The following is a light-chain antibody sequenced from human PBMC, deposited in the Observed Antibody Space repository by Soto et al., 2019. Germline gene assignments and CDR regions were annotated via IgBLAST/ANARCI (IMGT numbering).Light chain of an antibody. Sequence: QLVLTQSSSASASLGSSVKLTCTLSSGHSSYIIAWHQQQPGKAPRYLMKLEGSGSYNKGSGVPDRCSGSSSGADRYLTISNLQFEDEADYYCETWDSYTRVFGGGTKVTVL. V-gene: IGLV4-60*02. CDR1: SGHSSYI. CDR2: LEGSGSY. CDR3: ETWDSYTRV. J-gene: IGLJ3*02.